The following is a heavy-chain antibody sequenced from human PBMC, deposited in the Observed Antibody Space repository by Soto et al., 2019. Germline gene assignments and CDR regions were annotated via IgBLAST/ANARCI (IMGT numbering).Heavy chain of an antibody. CDR3: ASLGVNPRFYYYYGMDV. D-gene: IGHD3-16*01. J-gene: IGHJ6*02. Sequence: QVQLVQSGAEVKKPGSSVKVSCKASGGTFSSYAISWVRQAPGQGLEWMGGIIPIFGTANYAQKLQGRVTITADESTSTAYMVLSSLRSEATAVYYCASLGVNPRFYYYYGMDVWGQGTTVTVSS. CDR1: GGTFSSYA. V-gene: IGHV1-69*12. CDR2: IIPIFGTA.